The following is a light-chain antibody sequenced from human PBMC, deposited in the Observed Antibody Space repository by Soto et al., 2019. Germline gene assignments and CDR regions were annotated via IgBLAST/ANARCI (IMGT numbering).Light chain of an antibody. CDR3: QQYNSYPWT. Sequence: DIQMTQSPSTLSASVGDRVTITCRASQSISSWVAWYQQKPGKAPKLLIYDASSLESGVPPRFSGSGSGTEFTLTISSLQPDDFATYYCQQYNSYPWTFGQGTKVEIK. V-gene: IGKV1-5*01. CDR2: DAS. J-gene: IGKJ1*01. CDR1: QSISSW.